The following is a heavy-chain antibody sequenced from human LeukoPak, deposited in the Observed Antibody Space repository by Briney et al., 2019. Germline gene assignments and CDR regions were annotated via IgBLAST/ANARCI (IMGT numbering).Heavy chain of an antibody. J-gene: IGHJ5*02. Sequence: SVKVSCKASGGTFSSYAISWVRQAPGQGLEWMGGIIPIFGTANYAQKFQGRVTITTDESTSTAYMELSSLRSEDTAMYYCTRGPSYHSKWVGGMWFDPWGQGTLVSVSS. CDR2: IIPIFGTA. CDR1: GGTFSSYA. V-gene: IGHV1-69*05. CDR3: TRGPSYHSKWVGGMWFDP. D-gene: IGHD3-10*01.